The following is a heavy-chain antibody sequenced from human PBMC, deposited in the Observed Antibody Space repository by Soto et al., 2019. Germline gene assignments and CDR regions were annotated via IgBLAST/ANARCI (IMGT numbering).Heavy chain of an antibody. J-gene: IGHJ2*01. D-gene: IGHD3-3*01. CDR2: IYYSGST. V-gene: IGHV4-61*01. CDR3: ARDRGYDFWSGYFANWYFDL. Sequence: QVPLQESGPGLVKPSETLSLTCTVSGGSVSSGSYYWSWIRQPPGKGLEWIGYIYYSGSTNYNPSLKSRVTISVDTSKNQFSLKLSSVTAADTAVYYCARDRGYDFWSGYFANWYFDLWGRGTLVTVSS. CDR1: GGSVSSGSYY.